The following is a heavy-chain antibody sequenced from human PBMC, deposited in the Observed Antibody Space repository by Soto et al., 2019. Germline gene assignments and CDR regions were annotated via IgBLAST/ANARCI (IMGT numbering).Heavy chain of an antibody. CDR2: ISSSGSTI. J-gene: IGHJ5*02. Sequence: GGSLRLSXAASGFTFSSYEMNWVRQAPGKGLEWVSYISSSGSTIYYADSVKGRFTISRDNAKNSLYLQMNSLRAEDTAVYYCARDRHYGEGNWFDPWGQGTLVTVSS. CDR1: GFTFSSYE. CDR3: ARDRHYGEGNWFDP. V-gene: IGHV3-48*03. D-gene: IGHD4-17*01.